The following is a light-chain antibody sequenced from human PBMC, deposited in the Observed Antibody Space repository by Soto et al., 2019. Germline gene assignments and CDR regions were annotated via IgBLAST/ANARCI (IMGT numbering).Light chain of an antibody. CDR1: HSVINNY. J-gene: IGKJ5*01. Sequence: EIVLTQSPGTLSLSPGERATLSCRASHSVINNYLAWYQQKPGQAPRVLIYAASSRATGIPDRFSGSGSGTDFTLTISRLEPEDFAVYYCQQRSNWPTFGQGTRLEIK. CDR3: QQRSNWPT. V-gene: IGKV3D-20*02. CDR2: AAS.